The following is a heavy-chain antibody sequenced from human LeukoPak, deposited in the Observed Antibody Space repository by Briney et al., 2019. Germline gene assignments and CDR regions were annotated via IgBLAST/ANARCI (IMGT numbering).Heavy chain of an antibody. J-gene: IGHJ4*02. CDR1: GFTFSSYA. CDR3: AKDLAQLRYFDWLFQPAGFDY. CDR2: ISGSGGST. V-gene: IGHV3-23*01. D-gene: IGHD3-9*01. Sequence: GGSLRLSCAASGFTFSSYAMSWVRQAPGKGLEWVSAISGSGGSTYYADSVKGRLTISRDNSKNTLYLQMNSLRAEDTAVYYCAKDLAQLRYFDWLFQPAGFDYWGQGTLVTVSS.